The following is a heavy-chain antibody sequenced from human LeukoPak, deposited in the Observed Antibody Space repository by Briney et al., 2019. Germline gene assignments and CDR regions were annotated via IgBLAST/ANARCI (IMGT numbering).Heavy chain of an antibody. J-gene: IGHJ4*02. V-gene: IGHV3-66*01. Sequence: GGSLRLSCAASGFIVSSSYMSWVRQAPGKGLEWVSVIYSDGSTFYAASVKGRFTISRDNSKNTLYLQMNTLRAEDTAVYYCARDSGWISDYWGQGTLFTVSS. CDR2: IYSDGST. CDR1: GFIVSSSY. CDR3: ARDSGWISDY. D-gene: IGHD5-12*01.